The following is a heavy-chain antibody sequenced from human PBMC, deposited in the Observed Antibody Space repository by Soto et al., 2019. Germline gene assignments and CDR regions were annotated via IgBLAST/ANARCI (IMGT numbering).Heavy chain of an antibody. CDR3: AKHGFSGTYFHFGY. CDR2: ISGSGGRT. CDR1: GFPFINFA. D-gene: IGHD3-10*01. J-gene: IGHJ4*02. Sequence: EVQLLEAGGGLVQPGGSLRLSCEASGFPFINFAMNWVRQSPGKGLEWVSSISGSGGRTWYADSVRGRFTISRDNSHNTLYLQMNGLRGEDTAIYYCAKHGFSGTYFHFGYWGQGALVTVSS. V-gene: IGHV3-23*01.